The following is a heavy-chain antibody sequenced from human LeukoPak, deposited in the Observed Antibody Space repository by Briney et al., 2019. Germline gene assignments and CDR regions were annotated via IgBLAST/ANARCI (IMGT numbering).Heavy chain of an antibody. D-gene: IGHD2-15*01. J-gene: IGHJ3*02. CDR3: ARVHCSGRGCYQRNDAFEI. V-gene: IGHV3-7*01. CDR2: IKQDESEK. CDR1: GFTFSSYW. Sequence: PGGSLRLSCAASGFTFSSYWMSWVRQAPGKGLEWVANIKQDESEKYYVDSVKGRFTISRDNAKNSLYLQMNSLRAEDTAVYYCARVHCSGRGCYQRNDAFEIWGQGTMVTVSS.